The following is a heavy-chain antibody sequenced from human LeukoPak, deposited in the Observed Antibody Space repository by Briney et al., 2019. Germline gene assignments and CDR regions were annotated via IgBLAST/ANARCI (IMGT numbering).Heavy chain of an antibody. CDR3: TTPPAYYFFFEFLHH. Sequence: GGSLRLSCAASGFTFSNAWMSWVRQAPGKGLEWVGRIKSKADGGTTDYAAPVKGRFTISRDDSKNMVYLQMNSLKTEDTAVYFCTTPPAYYFFFEFLHHWGQGTLVTVSS. CDR1: GFTFSNAW. CDR2: IKSKADGGTT. J-gene: IGHJ1*01. V-gene: IGHV3-15*01. D-gene: IGHD3-3*01.